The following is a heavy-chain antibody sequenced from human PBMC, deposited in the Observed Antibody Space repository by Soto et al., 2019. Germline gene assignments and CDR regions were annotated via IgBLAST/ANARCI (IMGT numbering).Heavy chain of an antibody. J-gene: IGHJ4*02. CDR2: ISAYNGNT. CDR3: ARDLCSRNRRPLVAKSDY. Sequence: ASVKVSCKASGYTFTSYGISWVRQAPGQGLEWMGWISAYNGNTNYAQKLQGRVTMTTDTSTSTAYMELRSLRSDDTAVYYCARDLCSRNRRPLVAKSDYWGQGTLVNVSS. D-gene: IGHD6-6*01. V-gene: IGHV1-18*01. CDR1: GYTFTSYG.